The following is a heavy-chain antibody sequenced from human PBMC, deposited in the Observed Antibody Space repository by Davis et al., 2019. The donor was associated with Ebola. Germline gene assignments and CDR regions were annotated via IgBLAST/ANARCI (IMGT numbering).Heavy chain of an antibody. Sequence: GSLRLSCAASGFVFRNYVMSWVRQAPGKGLEWVSTLGTSADTYYADSVKGRFTISRDNSKNTLYLQMNGLRVEDTAIYYCAKDTSNIWFDIWGQGTNVTASS. J-gene: IGHJ3*02. CDR2: LGTSADT. CDR1: GFVFRNYV. V-gene: IGHV3-23*01. D-gene: IGHD1-26*01. CDR3: AKDTSNIWFDI.